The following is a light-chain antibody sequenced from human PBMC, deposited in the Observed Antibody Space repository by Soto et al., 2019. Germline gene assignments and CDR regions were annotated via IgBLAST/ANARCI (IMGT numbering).Light chain of an antibody. CDR3: SSYTSSSTHVV. Sequence: QSALTQPASVSGSPGQSITISCTGTSSDVGGYNYVSWYQQHPGKAPKPMIYEVSNRPSGVSNRFSGSKSGNTASLTISGLQAEDEADYYCSSYTSSSTHVVFGGGTKVPS. CDR2: EVS. J-gene: IGLJ2*01. V-gene: IGLV2-14*01. CDR1: SSDVGGYNY.